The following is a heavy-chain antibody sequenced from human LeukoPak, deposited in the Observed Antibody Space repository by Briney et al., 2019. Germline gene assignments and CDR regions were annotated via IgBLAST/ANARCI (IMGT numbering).Heavy chain of an antibody. D-gene: IGHD3-22*01. CDR3: AKRAYYYDSSGYHYAH. CDR1: GFTFSSYA. V-gene: IGHV3-23*01. CDR2: ISGSGGST. J-gene: IGHJ4*02. Sequence: PGGSLRLSCAASGFTFSSYAMSWVRQAPGKGLEWVSAISGSGGSTYYADSVKGRFTISRDNSKNTLYLQMNSLRAEDTAVYYCAKRAYYYDSSGYHYAHWGQGTLVTVSS.